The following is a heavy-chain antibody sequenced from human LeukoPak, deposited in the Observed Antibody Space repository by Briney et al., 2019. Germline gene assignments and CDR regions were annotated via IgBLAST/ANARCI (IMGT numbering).Heavy chain of an antibody. CDR3: ASGVVEIVGATTSAFDI. V-gene: IGHV1-2*02. Sequence: GASVKVSCKASGYTFTGYYMHWVRQAPGQGLEWMGWINPNSGGTNYAQKFQGGVTMTRDTSISTAYMELSRLRSDDTAVYYCASGVVEIVGATTSAFDIWGQGTMVTVSS. D-gene: IGHD1-26*01. CDR2: INPNSGGT. J-gene: IGHJ3*02. CDR1: GYTFTGYY.